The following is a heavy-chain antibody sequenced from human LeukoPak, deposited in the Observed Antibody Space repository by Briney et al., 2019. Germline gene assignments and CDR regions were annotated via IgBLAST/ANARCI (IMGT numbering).Heavy chain of an antibody. CDR3: ARQVNGELLSPSDWFDP. J-gene: IGHJ5*02. CDR2: IYYSGST. D-gene: IGHD3-10*01. V-gene: IGHV4-59*08. CDR1: GGSISSYY. Sequence: SETLSLTCTVSGGSISSYYWSWIRQPPGKGLEWIGYIYYSGSTNYNPTLKSRVTISVDTSKNQFSLKLSSVTAADTAVYYCARQVNGELLSPSDWFDPWGQGTLVTVSS.